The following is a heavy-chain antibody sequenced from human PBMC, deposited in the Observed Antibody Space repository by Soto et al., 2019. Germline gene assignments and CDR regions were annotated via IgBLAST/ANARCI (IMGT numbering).Heavy chain of an antibody. CDR3: ARRGAAAPYNWFDP. Sequence: PSETLSLTCTVSGGSISSYYWSWIRQPPGKGLEWIGYIYYSGSTNYNPSLKSRVTISVDTSKNQFSLKLSSVTAADTAVYYCARRGAAAPYNWFDPWGQGTLVTVSS. V-gene: IGHV4-59*08. D-gene: IGHD6-13*01. CDR2: IYYSGST. CDR1: GGSISSYY. J-gene: IGHJ5*02.